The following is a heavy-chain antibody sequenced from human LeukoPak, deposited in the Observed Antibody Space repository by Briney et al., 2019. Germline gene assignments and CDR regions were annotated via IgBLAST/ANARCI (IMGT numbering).Heavy chain of an antibody. J-gene: IGHJ5*02. V-gene: IGHV4-4*07. CDR1: GGSIIGHY. Sequence: SETLSLTCTVSGGSIIGHYWSWIRQPAGKGLEWIGRIYTSGSTNYNPSLKSRVTMSFDTSKNQFSLKLSSVTAADTAVYYCARGPFRGIAAAGTRLRWFDPWGQGTLVTVSS. CDR3: ARGPFRGIAAAGTRLRWFDP. D-gene: IGHD6-13*01. CDR2: IYTSGST.